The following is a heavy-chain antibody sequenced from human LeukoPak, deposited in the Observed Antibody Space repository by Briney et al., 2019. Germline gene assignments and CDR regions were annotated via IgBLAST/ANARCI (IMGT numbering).Heavy chain of an antibody. CDR1: GFTFSSYS. CDR2: ISSSSSYI. D-gene: IGHD6-19*01. Sequence: GGSLRLSCAASGFTFSSYSMNWVRQAPGKGLEWVSSISSSSSYIYYADSVKGRFTISRDNAKNPLYLQMNSLRAEDTAVYYCAREWGSSGWYLYYFDYWGQGTLVTVSS. CDR3: AREWGSSGWYLYYFDY. J-gene: IGHJ4*02. V-gene: IGHV3-21*01.